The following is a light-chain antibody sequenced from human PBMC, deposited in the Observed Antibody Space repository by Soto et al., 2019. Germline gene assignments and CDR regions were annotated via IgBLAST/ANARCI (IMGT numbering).Light chain of an antibody. CDR1: SSDVGGYNY. Sequence: QSALTQLPSASGSPGPSVSISCTGSSSDVGGYNYVSWYQQHPAKAPKALIHEVSKRPSGVPDRFSGSKSGNTAALTVSGLQAEDEADYYCSSYAGTNNVLFGGGTQLTVL. J-gene: IGLJ2*01. CDR2: EVS. CDR3: SSYAGTNNVL. V-gene: IGLV2-8*01.